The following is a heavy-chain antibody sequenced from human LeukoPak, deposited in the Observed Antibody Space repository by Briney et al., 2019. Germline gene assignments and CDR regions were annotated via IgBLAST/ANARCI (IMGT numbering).Heavy chain of an antibody. CDR3: ARGSYSGYGVDY. CDR2: ISSSGSTI. CDR1: GFTFSDYY. V-gene: IGHV3-11*01. D-gene: IGHD5-12*01. J-gene: IGHJ4*02. Sequence: GRSLRLSCAASGFTFSDYYMSWIRQAPGQGLEWGSYISSSGSTIYYADSLKGRFTISRDNAKNSLYLQVNSLKTEDTAVYYCARGSYSGYGVDYWGQGTLVTVSS.